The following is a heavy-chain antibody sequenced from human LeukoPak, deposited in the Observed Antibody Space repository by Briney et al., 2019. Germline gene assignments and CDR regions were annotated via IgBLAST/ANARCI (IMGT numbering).Heavy chain of an antibody. Sequence: GGSLRLSCAASGLTFSTYAMSWVRQAPGKGLEWVSAISGSGGSTYYADSVKGRFTISRDNSKNTLYLQMNSLRAEDTAVYYCAKGSGYYYDSSGYYYFDYWGQGTLVTVSS. CDR2: ISGSGGST. J-gene: IGHJ4*02. D-gene: IGHD3-22*01. CDR1: GLTFSTYA. V-gene: IGHV3-23*01. CDR3: AKGSGYYYDSSGYYYFDY.